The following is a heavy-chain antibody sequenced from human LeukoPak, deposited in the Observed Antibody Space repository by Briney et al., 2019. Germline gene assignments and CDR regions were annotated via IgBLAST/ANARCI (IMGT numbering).Heavy chain of an antibody. D-gene: IGHD6-13*01. CDR2: INHSGST. CDR1: GGSFSGYY. CDR3: ARGKTIGYSSSWYERGVFDI. J-gene: IGHJ3*02. Sequence: SQTLSLTCAVYGGSFSGYYWSWIRQPPGKGLEWIGEINHSGSTNYNPSLKSRVTISVDTSKNQFSLKLSSVTAADTAVYYCARGKTIGYSSSWYERGVFDIWGQGTMVTVSS. V-gene: IGHV4-34*01.